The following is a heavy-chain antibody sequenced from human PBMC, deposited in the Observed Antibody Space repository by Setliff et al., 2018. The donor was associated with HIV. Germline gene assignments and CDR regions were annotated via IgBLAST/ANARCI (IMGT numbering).Heavy chain of an antibody. CDR2: ISAYNGNT. J-gene: IGHJ4*02. V-gene: IGHV1-18*01. Sequence: GASVKVFCKASGYTFTSYGISWVRQAPGQGLEWMGWISAYNGNTNYAQKLQGRVTMTTDTSTSTAYMELRSLRSDDTAVYYCARSSAYYYDSSGYYTGDYWGQGTLVTVSS. D-gene: IGHD3-22*01. CDR3: ARSSAYYYDSSGYYTGDY. CDR1: GYTFTSYG.